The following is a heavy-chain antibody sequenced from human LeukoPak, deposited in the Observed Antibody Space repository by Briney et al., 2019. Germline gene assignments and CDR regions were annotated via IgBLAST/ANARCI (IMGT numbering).Heavy chain of an antibody. CDR3: ASSYSSGRNWFDP. CDR1: GGSISSSSYY. CDR2: IYHSGST. V-gene: IGHV4-39*07. Sequence: SETLSLTCTVSGGSISSSSYYWGWIRQPPGTGLEWIGSIYHSGSTYYNPSLKSRVTISVDTSKNQFSLKLSSVTAADTAVYYCASSYSSGRNWFDPWGQGTLVTVSS. D-gene: IGHD6-19*01. J-gene: IGHJ5*02.